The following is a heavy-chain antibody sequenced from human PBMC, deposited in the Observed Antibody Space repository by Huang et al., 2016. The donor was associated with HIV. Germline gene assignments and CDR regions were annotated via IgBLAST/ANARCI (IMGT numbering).Heavy chain of an antibody. CDR1: GDILTQLA. Sequence: QVQLVQSGAEVRKPGASVTVSCKASGDILTQLAIHWVRQAPGKGLEWMGGFDPEDGKNNYAQKFQGRVTMTEDTARGTAYMELSGLKSEDTAMYYCATRTPGFLERLLFYWGQGTLVTVSS. CDR2: FDPEDGKN. D-gene: IGHD3-3*01. J-gene: IGHJ4*01. CDR3: ATRTPGFLERLLFY. V-gene: IGHV1-24*01.